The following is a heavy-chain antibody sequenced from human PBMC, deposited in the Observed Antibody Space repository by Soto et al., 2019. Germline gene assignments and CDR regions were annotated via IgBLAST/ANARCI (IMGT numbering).Heavy chain of an antibody. CDR1: EFTFDKYY. J-gene: IGHJ6*02. CDR2: IKPDGSEQ. V-gene: IGHV3-7*01. Sequence: GGSLRLSCAASEFTFDKYYMTWVRQAPGKGPEWVANIKPDGSEQYYVDSVKGRFTISRDNANNSLYLQMNSLRAENTAVYFCARGNWNYYYGFDVWGQGTTVTVSS. CDR3: ARGNWNYYYGFDV. D-gene: IGHD1-20*01.